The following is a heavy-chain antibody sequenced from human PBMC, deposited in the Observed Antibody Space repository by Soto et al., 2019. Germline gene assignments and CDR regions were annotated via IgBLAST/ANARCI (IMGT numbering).Heavy chain of an antibody. CDR2: IYYSGST. J-gene: IGHJ4*02. V-gene: IGHV4-39*01. Sequence: QLQLQESGPGLVKPSETLSLTGTVSGGSISSSSYYWGWIRQPPGKGLEWIGSIYYSGSTYYNPSLKSRVTISVDTSKNQFSLKLSSVTAADTAVYYCARQSISRWSYRYTPTPYFDYWGQGSLVTVSS. CDR1: GGSISSSSYY. CDR3: ARQSISRWSYRYTPTPYFDY. D-gene: IGHD3-16*02.